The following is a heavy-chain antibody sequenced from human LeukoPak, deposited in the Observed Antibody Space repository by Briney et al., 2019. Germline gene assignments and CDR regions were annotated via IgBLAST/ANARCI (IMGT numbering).Heavy chain of an antibody. J-gene: IGHJ4*02. V-gene: IGHV4-30-4*08. CDR2: IYYSGST. Sequence: PSETLSLTCTVSGVSISSSSYYWSWIRQPPGKGLEWIGYIYYSGSTYYNPSLKSRVTISVDTSKNQFSLKLSSVTAADTAVYYCARGGVISGIAAREDYWGQGTLVTVSS. CDR1: GVSISSSSYY. CDR3: ARGGVISGIAAREDY. D-gene: IGHD6-6*01.